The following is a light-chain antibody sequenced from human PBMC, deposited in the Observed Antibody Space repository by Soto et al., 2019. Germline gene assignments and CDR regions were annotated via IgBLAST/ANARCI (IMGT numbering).Light chain of an antibody. J-gene: IGKJ1*01. V-gene: IGKV3-20*01. CDR3: QHYGTSTRT. CDR2: AAS. Sequence: EIVLTQSPGTLSLSPGESATLSCRATQSVSATYLAWYQQKPGQAPRLLIYAASSRATDIPDRFSGSGSGTDFPLAISRLEPEDFAVYWCQHYGTSTRTFGQGTKVDIK. CDR1: QSVSATY.